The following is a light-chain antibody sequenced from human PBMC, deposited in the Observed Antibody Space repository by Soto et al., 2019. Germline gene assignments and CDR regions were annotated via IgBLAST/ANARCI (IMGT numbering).Light chain of an antibody. J-gene: IGLJ2*01. CDR3: SSYAGRNNPY. CDR1: SSDVGGYNY. Sequence: QSVLTQPPSASGSPGQSVTISCTGTSSDVGGYNYVSWYQQHPGKAPKLMIYEVSKRPSGVPDRFSGSKSGNTASLTVTGLQAEDEAYYYCSSYAGRNNPYFGGGTKLTVL. CDR2: EVS. V-gene: IGLV2-8*01.